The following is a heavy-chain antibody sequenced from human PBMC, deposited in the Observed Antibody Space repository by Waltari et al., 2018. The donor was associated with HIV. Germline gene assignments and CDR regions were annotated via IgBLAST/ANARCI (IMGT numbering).Heavy chain of an antibody. Sequence: EVGGSLIQPGGSLRLSCFVSNFSVSSNYFTWVRQSPTRGLEWVAKIYRDETTHYSNSVKGLFVSSRDNSNNIVYLLMKYLLFDDSAKYFCTRGVRYLGPWGQGTQVTVSS. CDR3: TRGVRYLGP. CDR2: IYRDETT. CDR1: NFSVSSNY. D-gene: IGHD3-16*02. V-gene: IGHV3-53*05. J-gene: IGHJ5*02.